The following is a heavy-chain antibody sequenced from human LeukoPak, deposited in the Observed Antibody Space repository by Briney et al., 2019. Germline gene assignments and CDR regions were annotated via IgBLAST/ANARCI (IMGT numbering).Heavy chain of an antibody. V-gene: IGHV4-59*01. J-gene: IGHJ5*02. Sequence: SETLSLTCTVSGGSISSFYYNWIRQPPGKGLEWIGHIYCSGGTNYNPSLKSRVTISLDTSKNQFSLKLSSVTAADTAVYYCARDYGGNSAGFDPWGQGTLVTVSS. CDR1: GGSISSFY. D-gene: IGHD4-23*01. CDR3: ARDYGGNSAGFDP. CDR2: IYCSGGT.